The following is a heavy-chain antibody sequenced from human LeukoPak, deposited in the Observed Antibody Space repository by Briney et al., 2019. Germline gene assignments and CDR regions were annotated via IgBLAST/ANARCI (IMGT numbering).Heavy chain of an antibody. CDR3: AKDHIVVVPAAPPDY. CDR1: RFTFSSYG. V-gene: IGHV3-23*01. J-gene: IGHJ4*02. Sequence: GGSLRLSCAASRFTFSSYGMSWVRQAPGKGLEWVSAISGSGGSTYYADSVKGRFTISRDNSKNTLYLQMNSLRAEDTAVYYCAKDHIVVVPAAPPDYWGQGTLVTVSS. D-gene: IGHD2-2*01. CDR2: ISGSGGST.